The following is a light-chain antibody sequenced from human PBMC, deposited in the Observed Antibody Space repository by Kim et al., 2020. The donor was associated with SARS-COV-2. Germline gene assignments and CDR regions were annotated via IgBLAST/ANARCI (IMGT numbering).Light chain of an antibody. Sequence: APGQTATITCGGDDIGTKRVHWNQQRPGQAPVVVIYYGSDRPSGIPERFSGSNSGNTATLTISRVEAGDEADYYCQVWDTRSDHYVFGTGTKVTVL. CDR3: QVWDTRSDHYV. CDR1: DIGTKR. V-gene: IGLV3-21*04. CDR2: YGS. J-gene: IGLJ1*01.